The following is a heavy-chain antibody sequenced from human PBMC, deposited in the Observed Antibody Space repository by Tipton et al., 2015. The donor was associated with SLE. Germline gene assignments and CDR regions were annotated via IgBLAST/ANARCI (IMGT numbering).Heavy chain of an antibody. CDR2: INPNSGGT. CDR1: GFTFTGYN. Sequence: QSGPEVKPPGASVKVSCKASGFTFTGYNMYWVRQAPGQGLEWMGWINPNSGGTDYAQKFQGRVTMTRDTSLSTAYMELSSLTSDDTAVYYCARGPAIFASRWGPPGFWGQGTLVTVSS. D-gene: IGHD3-9*01. CDR3: ARGPAIFASRWGPPGF. V-gene: IGHV1-2*02. J-gene: IGHJ4*02.